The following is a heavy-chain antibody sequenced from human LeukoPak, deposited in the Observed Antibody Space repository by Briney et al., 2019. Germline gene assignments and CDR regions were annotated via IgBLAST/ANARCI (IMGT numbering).Heavy chain of an antibody. CDR1: GYTFTSYG. J-gene: IGHJ3*02. V-gene: IGHV1-18*01. Sequence: ASVKVSCKASGYTFTSYGISWVRQAPGQGLEWMGWISAYNGNTNYAQKLQGRVTMTTDTSTSTAYMELRSLRSDDTAVYYCARVLYYYDSSGYFIDAFDIWGQGTMVTVSS. CDR2: ISAYNGNT. D-gene: IGHD3-22*01. CDR3: ARVLYYYDSSGYFIDAFDI.